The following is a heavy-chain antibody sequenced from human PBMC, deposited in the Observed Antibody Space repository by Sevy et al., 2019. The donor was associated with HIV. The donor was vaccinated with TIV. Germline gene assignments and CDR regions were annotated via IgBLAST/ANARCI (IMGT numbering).Heavy chain of an antibody. J-gene: IGHJ4*02. CDR2: ISYDGSNK. V-gene: IGHV3-30*18. CDR3: AKDRSAARPAAFDY. CDR1: GFTFSSYG. Sequence: GGSLRLSCAASGFTFSSYGMHWVRQAPGKGLEWVAVISYDGSNKYYADSVKGRFTISRDNSKNTLYLQMNSLRAEDTAVYYCAKDRSAARPAAFDYWGQGTLVTVSS. D-gene: IGHD6-6*01.